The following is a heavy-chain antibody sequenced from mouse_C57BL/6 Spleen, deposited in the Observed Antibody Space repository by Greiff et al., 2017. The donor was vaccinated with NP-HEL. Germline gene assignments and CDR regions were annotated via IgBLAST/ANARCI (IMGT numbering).Heavy chain of an antibody. J-gene: IGHJ2*01. CDR1: GYSFTGYY. CDR3: ARSPALRPYYFDY. Sequence: EVQLQQSGPELVKPGASVKISCKASGYSFTGYYMNWVKQSPEKSLEWIGEINPSTGGTTYNQKFKAKATLTVDKSSSTAYMQLKSLTSEDSAVYYCARSPALRPYYFDYWGQGTTLTVSS. CDR2: INPSTGGT. D-gene: IGHD1-2*01. V-gene: IGHV1-42*01.